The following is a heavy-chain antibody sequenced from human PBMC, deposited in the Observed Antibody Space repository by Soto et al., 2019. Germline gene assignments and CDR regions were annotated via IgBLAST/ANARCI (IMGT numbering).Heavy chain of an antibody. V-gene: IGHV2-5*02. CDR3: AHCMEGVASF. CDR1: GFSLNTRDVG. D-gene: IGHD3-3*01. J-gene: IGHJ4*02. Sequence: QITLNESGPALVKPTQTLTLTCTFSGFSLNTRDVGVGWIRQPPGKALEWLGVVYWDDDKTYSPSLKSRLTITKDTPKNQVVLRMTKMDPVDTATYYCAHCMEGVASFWGQGTLVTVSS. CDR2: VYWDDDK.